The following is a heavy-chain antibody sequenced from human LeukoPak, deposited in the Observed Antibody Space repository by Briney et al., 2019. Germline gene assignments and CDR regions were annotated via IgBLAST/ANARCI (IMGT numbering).Heavy chain of an antibody. J-gene: IGHJ2*01. D-gene: IGHD3-3*01. CDR1: GGTFSSYA. CDR2: IIPIFGTA. Sequence: SVKVSCKASGGTFSSYAISWVRQAPGQGLEWMGGIIPIFGTANYAQKFQGRVTITADESTSTAYMELSSLRSEDTAVYYCATTGPFGVEGSFDLWGRGTLVTVSS. CDR3: ATTGPFGVEGSFDL. V-gene: IGHV1-69*13.